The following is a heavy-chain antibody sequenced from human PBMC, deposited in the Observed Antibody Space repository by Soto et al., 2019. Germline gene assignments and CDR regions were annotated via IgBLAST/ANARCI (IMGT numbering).Heavy chain of an antibody. V-gene: IGHV1-69*01. CDR3: ARASGIAAAGDYYYGMDV. J-gene: IGHJ6*01. CDR2: IIPIFGTA. CDR1: GGTFSSYA. Sequence: QVQLVQSGAEVKKPGSSVKVSCKASGGTFSSYAISWVRQAPGQGLEWMGGIIPIFGTANYAQKFQGRVTITADESTSTGYMELSSLRSEDTAVYYCARASGIAAAGDYYYGMDVWGQGTTVTVSS. D-gene: IGHD6-13*01.